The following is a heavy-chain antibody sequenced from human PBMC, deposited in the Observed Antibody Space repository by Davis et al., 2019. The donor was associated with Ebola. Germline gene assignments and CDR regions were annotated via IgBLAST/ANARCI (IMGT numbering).Heavy chain of an antibody. Sequence: GESLKISCAASGFAFSNHWIHWVRQGPGKGLVWVSRIDNDGSSTNYADSVKGRFTVSRDNAKNTLYLQMNSLRAEDTAVYYCARGGPGTGTDYWDRGTLVTVSS. V-gene: IGHV3-74*01. J-gene: IGHJ4*02. CDR3: ARGGPGTGTDY. D-gene: IGHD1-1*01. CDR1: GFAFSNHW. CDR2: IDNDGSST.